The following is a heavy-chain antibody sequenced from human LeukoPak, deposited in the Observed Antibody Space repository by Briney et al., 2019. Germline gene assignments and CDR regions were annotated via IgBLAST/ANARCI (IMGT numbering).Heavy chain of an antibody. Sequence: SQTLSLTCSVSGGSISSGDDYWSWIRQPPGKGLEWIGYIHYSGSTFYNPSLKSRLIISLDTSKNQFSLKLSSVTAADTAVYYCARALYYYGSGSYPFDYWGQGTLVTVSS. CDR2: IHYSGST. CDR3: ARALYYYGSGSYPFDY. J-gene: IGHJ4*02. CDR1: GGSISSGDDY. V-gene: IGHV4-30-4*01. D-gene: IGHD3-10*01.